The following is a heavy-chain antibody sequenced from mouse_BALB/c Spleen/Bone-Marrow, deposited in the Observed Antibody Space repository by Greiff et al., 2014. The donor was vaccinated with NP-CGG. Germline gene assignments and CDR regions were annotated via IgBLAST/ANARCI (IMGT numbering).Heavy chain of an antibody. D-gene: IGHD2-14*01. CDR1: GFNIKDTY. V-gene: IGHV14-3*02. CDR3: AQGYDWAMDY. Sequence: EVQLQQSGAELVKPGASVKLSCTASGFNIKDTYMHWVKQRPEQGLEWTGRIDPANGNTKYDPKFQGKATITADTSSNTAYLQLNSLTSEDTAVYYCAQGYDWAMDYWGQGTSVTVSS. J-gene: IGHJ4*01. CDR2: IDPANGNT.